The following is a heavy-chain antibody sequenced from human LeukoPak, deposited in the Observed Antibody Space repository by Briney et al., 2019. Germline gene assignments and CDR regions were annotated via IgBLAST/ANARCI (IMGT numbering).Heavy chain of an antibody. CDR3: ARGSGGGSGSYYKDHYYGMDV. Sequence: SETLSLTCTVSGGSISNYYWSWIRQPPGKGLEWIGYISNSGNTNYNPSLRSRVTISLDTSKSQFSLKLSSVSAADTAVYYCARGSGGGSGSYYKDHYYGMDVWGPGTTVTVS. D-gene: IGHD3-10*01. CDR2: ISNSGNT. J-gene: IGHJ6*02. CDR1: GGSISNYY. V-gene: IGHV4-59*01.